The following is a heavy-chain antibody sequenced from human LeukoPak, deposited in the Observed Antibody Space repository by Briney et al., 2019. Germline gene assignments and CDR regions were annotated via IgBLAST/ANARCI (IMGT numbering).Heavy chain of an antibody. V-gene: IGHV3-7*03. Sequence: GGSLRLSCAASGFTFSSYWMSWVRQAPGKGLEWVANIKQDGSEKYYVDSVKGRFTISRDNSKNTLSLQMNSLRAEDTAVYYCAKVNWCSASCADAWGQGTLVTVSS. CDR2: IKQDGSEK. J-gene: IGHJ4*02. D-gene: IGHD2-2*01. CDR1: GFTFSSYW. CDR3: AKVNWCSASCADA.